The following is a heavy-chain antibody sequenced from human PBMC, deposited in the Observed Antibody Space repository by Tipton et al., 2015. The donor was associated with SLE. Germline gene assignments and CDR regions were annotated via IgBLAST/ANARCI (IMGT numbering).Heavy chain of an antibody. CDR2: IYYSGST. J-gene: IGHJ4*02. D-gene: IGHD3-10*01. Sequence: QLVQSGAEVKPSETLSLTCTVSGGSIRSYYWSWIRQPPGKGLEWIGYIYYSGSTNYNPSLKSRVTISVDTSKNQFSLKLSSVTAADTAVYYCARGELLWFGDFPWFDYWGQGTLVTVSS. CDR3: ARGELLWFGDFPWFDY. V-gene: IGHV4-59*01. CDR1: GGSIRSYY.